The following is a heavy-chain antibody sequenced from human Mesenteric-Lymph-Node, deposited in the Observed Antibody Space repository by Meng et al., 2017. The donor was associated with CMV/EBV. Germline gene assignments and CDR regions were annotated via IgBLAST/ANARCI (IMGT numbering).Heavy chain of an antibody. CDR3: AGSLCVGDCSIDY. Sequence: SETLSLTCTVSGGSISSSSYYWGWIRQPPGKGLEWIGSIYYTGSTKYNPSLKSRVTISVDTSKNQFSLKVTSVTTADTAVYYCAGSLCVGDCSIDYWGQGTLVTVSS. J-gene: IGHJ4*02. CDR1: GGSISSSSYY. D-gene: IGHD2-21*01. CDR2: IYYTGST. V-gene: IGHV4-39*07.